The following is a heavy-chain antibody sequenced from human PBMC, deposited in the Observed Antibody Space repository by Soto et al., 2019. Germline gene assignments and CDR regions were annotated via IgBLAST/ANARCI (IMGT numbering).Heavy chain of an antibody. D-gene: IGHD5-12*01. J-gene: IGHJ4*02. Sequence: PGGSLRLSCAASGFTFSSYSMNWVRQAPGKGLEWVSYISSSSSTIYYADSVKGRFTISRDNAKNSLYLQMNSLRAEDKAVYYCARGHYSYDWSYFDYWGQGTLVTVSS. CDR3: ARGHYSYDWSYFDY. CDR1: GFTFSSYS. CDR2: ISSSSSTI. V-gene: IGHV3-48*01.